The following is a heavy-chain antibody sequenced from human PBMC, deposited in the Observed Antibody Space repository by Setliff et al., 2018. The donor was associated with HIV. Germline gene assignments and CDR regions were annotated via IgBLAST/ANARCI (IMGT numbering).Heavy chain of an antibody. Sequence: ASVKVSCKASGYTFTDYFMHWVRQAPGQGLEWMGWISPNNGDTNIPQTFQGRVTMTRDTSINTAYMELSSLTSDDTAVYYCARDWSMTSRESNWFDPWGQGTLVTVSS. V-gene: IGHV1-2*02. CDR2: ISPNNGDT. D-gene: IGHD6-6*01. CDR3: ARDWSMTSRESNWFDP. CDR1: GYTFTDYF. J-gene: IGHJ5*02.